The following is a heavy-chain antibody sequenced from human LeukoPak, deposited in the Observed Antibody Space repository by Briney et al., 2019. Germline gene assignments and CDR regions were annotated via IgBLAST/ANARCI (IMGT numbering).Heavy chain of an antibody. CDR1: GFTFSSYA. J-gene: IGHJ6*02. CDR2: ILYDGSNK. V-gene: IGHV3-30-3*01. D-gene: IGHD3-10*01. Sequence: GGSLRLSCAASGFTFSSYAMHWVRQAPGKGLEWVAVILYDGSNKYYADSVKGRFTISRDNSKNTLYLQMNSLRAEDTAVYYCARAGGYYGSGSYYRDYYGMDVWGQGTTVTVSS. CDR3: ARAGGYYGSGSYYRDYYGMDV.